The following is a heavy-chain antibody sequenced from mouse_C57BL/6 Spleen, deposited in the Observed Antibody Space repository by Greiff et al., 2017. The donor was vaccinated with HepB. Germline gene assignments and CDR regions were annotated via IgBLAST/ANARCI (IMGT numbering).Heavy chain of an antibody. Sequence: VKLMESGAELVMPGASVKLSCKASGYTFTSYWMHWVKQRPGQGLEWIGEIDPSDSFTNYNQKFKGKSTLTVDKSSSPAYMQLSSLTSEDSAVYYCASWDRGLFAYWGQGTLVTVSA. J-gene: IGHJ3*01. D-gene: IGHD3-3*01. CDR1: GYTFTSYW. CDR3: ASWDRGLFAY. V-gene: IGHV1-69*01. CDR2: IDPSDSFT.